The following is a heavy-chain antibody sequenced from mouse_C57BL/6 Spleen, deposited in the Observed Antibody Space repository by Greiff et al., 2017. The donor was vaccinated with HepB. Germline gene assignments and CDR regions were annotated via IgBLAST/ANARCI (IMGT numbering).Heavy chain of an antibody. D-gene: IGHD2-12*01. CDR2: ISSGSSTI. J-gene: IGHJ4*01. Sequence: EVKLVESGGGLVKPGGSLKLSCAASGFTFSDYGMHWVRQAPEKGLEWVAYISSGSSTIYYADTVKGRFTISRDNAKNTLFLQMTSLRSEDTAMYYCARTYYSVPMDYWGQGTSVTVSS. CDR1: GFTFSDYG. V-gene: IGHV5-17*01. CDR3: ARTYYSVPMDY.